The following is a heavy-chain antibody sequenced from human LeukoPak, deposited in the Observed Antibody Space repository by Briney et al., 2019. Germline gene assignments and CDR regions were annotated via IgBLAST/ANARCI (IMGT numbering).Heavy chain of an antibody. V-gene: IGHV4-59*01. CDR3: TRGSIAYYYMDV. CDR2: IYYSGST. Sequence: SETLSLTCTVSGGSISSYYWSWIRQPPGKGVEWIGNIYYSGSTNYNPSLKSRVTISVDTSKNQFSLKLSSVTAADTAVYYCTRGSIAYYYMDVWGKGTTVTISS. D-gene: IGHD3-22*01. J-gene: IGHJ6*03. CDR1: GGSISSYY.